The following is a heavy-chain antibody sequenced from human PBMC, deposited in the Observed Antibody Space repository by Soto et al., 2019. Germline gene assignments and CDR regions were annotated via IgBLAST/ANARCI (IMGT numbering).Heavy chain of an antibody. J-gene: IGHJ6*03. CDR3: AKDFQTHYYSMDV. V-gene: IGHV3-9*01. CDR1: GFTFDDYA. CDR2: VSSTSGTM. Sequence: EVQLVESGGGLVQPGRSLRLSCAASGFTFDDYAMHWVRQAPGKGLEWVSGVSSTSGTMGYADSVRGRFTISRDNAKNSLYLQMNSLRAEDTALYYCAKDFQTHYYSMDVWGKGTTVTVSS.